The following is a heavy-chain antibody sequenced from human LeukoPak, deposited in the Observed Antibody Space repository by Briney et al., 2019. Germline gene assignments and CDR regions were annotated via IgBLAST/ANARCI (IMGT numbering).Heavy chain of an antibody. V-gene: IGHV1-2*02. D-gene: IGHD5-18*01. Sequence: GASVKVSCKASGYTFTGYYMHWVRQAPGQGLEWMGWINPNSGGTNYAQKFQGRVTMTRDTSISTAYMELSRLRSEDTAVYYCATSGYSYDQYLDYRGQGTLVTVSS. J-gene: IGHJ4*02. CDR1: GYTFTGYY. CDR3: ATSGYSYDQYLDY. CDR2: INPNSGGT.